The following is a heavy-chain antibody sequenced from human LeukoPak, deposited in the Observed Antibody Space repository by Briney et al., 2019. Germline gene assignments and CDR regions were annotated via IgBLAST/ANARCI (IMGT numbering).Heavy chain of an antibody. CDR2: IYYSGST. D-gene: IGHD2-2*02. Sequence: SETLSLTCTVSGGSISSYYWSWIRQPPGKGLEWIGYIYYSGSTNYNPSLKSRVTISVDTSKNQFSLKLSSVTAADTAVYYCARGRRGYCSSTSCYKGGFDPWGQGTLVTVSS. CDR3: ARGRRGYCSSTSCYKGGFDP. J-gene: IGHJ5*02. V-gene: IGHV4-59*12. CDR1: GGSISSYY.